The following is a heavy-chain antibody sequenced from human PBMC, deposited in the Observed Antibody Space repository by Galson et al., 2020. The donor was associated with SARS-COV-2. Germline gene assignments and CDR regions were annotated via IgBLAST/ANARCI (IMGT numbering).Heavy chain of an antibody. Sequence: SATSAFTSSDHFLNCSRQAPGNRLARYARSRNHAQTYIIQYAASVRSRFTISRDDSENSEYLQMNSIKTEDTAVYYGVRVAESHLYYFAVDVWGQGTTVTVSS. CDR1: AFTSSDHF. D-gene: IGHD2-15*01. CDR2: SRNHAQTYII. CDR3: VRVAESHLYYFAVDV. V-gene: IGHV3-72*01. J-gene: IGHJ6*02.